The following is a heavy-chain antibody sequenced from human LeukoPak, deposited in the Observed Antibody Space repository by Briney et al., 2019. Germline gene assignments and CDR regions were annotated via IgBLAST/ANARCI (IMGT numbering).Heavy chain of an antibody. Sequence: GGSLRPFCAASGFNFRKYWMQWVRQVPGKGLVWVSEINPDGDYSGHSNSVRGRFTISRDNAKNTLYLQMTSLSAEDTAVYYCARSLGDWGQGTLVSVSS. D-gene: IGHD3-16*01. CDR2: INPDGDYS. J-gene: IGHJ4*01. CDR1: GFNFRKYW. V-gene: IGHV3-74*01. CDR3: ARSLGD.